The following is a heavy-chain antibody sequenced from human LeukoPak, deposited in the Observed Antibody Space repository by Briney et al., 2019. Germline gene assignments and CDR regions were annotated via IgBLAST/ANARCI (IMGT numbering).Heavy chain of an antibody. V-gene: IGHV4-34*01. CDR1: GGSISSYY. CDR3: ARGEMATIIFDY. J-gene: IGHJ4*02. Sequence: SETLSLTCTVSGGSISSYYWSWIRQPPGKGLEWIWEINHSGSTNYNPSLKSRVTISVDTSKNQFSLKLSSVTAADTPVYYCARGEMATIIFDYWGQGTLVTVSS. D-gene: IGHD5-12*01. CDR2: INHSGST.